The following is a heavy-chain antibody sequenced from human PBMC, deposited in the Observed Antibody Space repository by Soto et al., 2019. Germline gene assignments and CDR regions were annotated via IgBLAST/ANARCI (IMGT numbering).Heavy chain of an antibody. V-gene: IGHV3-15*01. J-gene: IGHJ4*02. Sequence: GGSLRLSCAASGFTVSSNYMSWVRQAPGKGLEWVGRIISKTDGGTTDYAAPVKGRFTISRDDSKNTLYLQMNSLRAEDTAVYYCARDRGPGDHYFDYWGQGTLVTVSS. CDR3: ARDRGPGDHYFDY. D-gene: IGHD3-10*01. CDR1: GFTVSSNY. CDR2: IISKTDGGTT.